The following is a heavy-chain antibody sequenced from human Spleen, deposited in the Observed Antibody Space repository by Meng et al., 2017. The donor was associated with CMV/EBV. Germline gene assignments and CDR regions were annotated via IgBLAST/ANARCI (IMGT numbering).Heavy chain of an antibody. Sequence: SETLSLTCAVSGGSISSSNWWSWVRQPPGKGLEWIGEIYHSGSTNYNPSLKSRVTISVDKSKNQFSLKLSSVTAADTAVYYCATWRGGSGNYIYYYYGMDVWGQGTTVTVSS. J-gene: IGHJ6*02. CDR3: ATWRGGSGNYIYYYYGMDV. CDR2: IYHSGST. V-gene: IGHV4-4*02. CDR1: GGSISSSNW. D-gene: IGHD3-10*01.